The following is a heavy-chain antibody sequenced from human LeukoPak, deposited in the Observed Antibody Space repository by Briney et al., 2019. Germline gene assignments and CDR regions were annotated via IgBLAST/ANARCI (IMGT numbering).Heavy chain of an antibody. D-gene: IGHD2-15*01. CDR2: ISYDGSNK. CDR3: ARGHCSGGSCYSGPLAG. Sequence: GGSLRLSCAASGFTFSSYAMHWVRQAPGKGLEWVAVISYDGSNKYYADSVKGRFTISRDDSKNTLYLQMNSLRAEDTAVYYCARGHCSGGSCYSGPLAGWGQGTLVTVSS. CDR1: GFTFSSYA. J-gene: IGHJ4*02. V-gene: IGHV3-30*04.